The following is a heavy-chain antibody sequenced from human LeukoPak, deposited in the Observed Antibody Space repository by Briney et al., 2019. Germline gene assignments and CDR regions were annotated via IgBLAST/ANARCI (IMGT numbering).Heavy chain of an antibody. V-gene: IGHV3-21*01. CDR3: ARGRAGYSSSSGSTLKYYYYYGMDV. Sequence: GGSLRLSCAASGFTFSSYSMNWVREAPGKGLEWVSSISSSSSYIYYADSVKGRFTISRDNAKNSLYLQMNSLRAEDTAVYYCARGRAGYSSSSGSTLKYYYYYGMDVWGQGTTVSV. J-gene: IGHJ6*02. CDR2: ISSSSSYI. CDR1: GFTFSSYS. D-gene: IGHD6-13*01.